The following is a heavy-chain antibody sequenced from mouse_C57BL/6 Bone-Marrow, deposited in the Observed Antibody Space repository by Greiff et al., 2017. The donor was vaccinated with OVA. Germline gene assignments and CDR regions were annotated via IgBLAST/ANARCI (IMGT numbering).Heavy chain of an antibody. Sequence: VTLVESGPGLVAPSQSLSITCTVSGFSLTSYAISWVRQPPGKGLEWLGVIWTGGGTNYNSALKSRLSISKDNSKSQVFLKMNSLQTDDTARYYCARNDGYHAYTMDYWGQGTSVTVSS. CDR3: ARNDGYHAYTMDY. CDR2: IWTGGGT. V-gene: IGHV2-9-1*01. CDR1: GFSLTSYA. J-gene: IGHJ4*01. D-gene: IGHD2-3*01.